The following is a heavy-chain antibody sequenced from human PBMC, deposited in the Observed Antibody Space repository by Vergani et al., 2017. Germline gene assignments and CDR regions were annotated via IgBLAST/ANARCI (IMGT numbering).Heavy chain of an antibody. Sequence: QMQLQESGPGLVKASETLSLTCTVSGDSIISRSYYWGWIRQPPGKGLEWIGSIYNSGNGDSSSSLKSRVTISADTSKNQFSLRLTSVTAADTAVYYCARLGYYYGSGNHFDYWGQGTLVTVSS. D-gene: IGHD3-10*01. CDR3: ARLGYYYGSGNHFDY. V-gene: IGHV4-39*01. J-gene: IGHJ4*02. CDR2: IYNSGNG. CDR1: GDSIISRSYY.